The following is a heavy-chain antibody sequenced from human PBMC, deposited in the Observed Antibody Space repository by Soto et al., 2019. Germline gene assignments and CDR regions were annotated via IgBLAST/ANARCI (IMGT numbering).Heavy chain of an antibody. J-gene: IGHJ4*02. CDR2: IWYDGSNK. CDR1: GFTFSSYG. CDR3: ARDPSYYYGSGIPEPVDY. V-gene: IGHV3-33*01. Sequence: GGALRLSCAASGFTFSSYGMHWVRQAPGKGLEWVAVIWYDGSNKYYADSVKGRFTISRDNSKNTLYLQMNSLRAEDTAVYYCARDPSYYYGSGIPEPVDYWGQGTLVTVSS. D-gene: IGHD3-10*01.